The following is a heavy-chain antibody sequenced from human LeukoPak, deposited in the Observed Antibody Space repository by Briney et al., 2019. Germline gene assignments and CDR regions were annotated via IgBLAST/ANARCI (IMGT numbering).Heavy chain of an antibody. CDR1: GGSFSGYY. V-gene: IGHV4-34*01. D-gene: IGHD3-3*01. CDR3: ARDLFGVVPDAFDI. J-gene: IGHJ3*02. CDR2: INHSGST. Sequence: SETLSLTCSVYGGSFSGYYWRWIRQPPGKGLEWIGEINHSGSTNYNPSLKSRVTISVDTSKNQFSLKLSSVTAADTAVYYCARDLFGVVPDAFDIWGQGTMVTVSS.